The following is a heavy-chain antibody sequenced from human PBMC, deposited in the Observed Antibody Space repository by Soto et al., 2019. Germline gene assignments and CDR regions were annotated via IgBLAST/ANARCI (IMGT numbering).Heavy chain of an antibody. CDR1: GFTFSTYA. Sequence: EVQLLESGGGLVQPGGSLRLSCAASGFTFSTYAMSWVRQAPGKGLEWVSSISGSGGSTYYAASVKGRFTISRDNSKNTPYLEMNSLRAEDTAVYLCAKSSYGAGSSVHPFDHWGQGTLVSVSS. V-gene: IGHV3-23*01. D-gene: IGHD3-10*01. J-gene: IGHJ4*02. CDR2: ISGSGGST. CDR3: AKSSYGAGSSVHPFDH.